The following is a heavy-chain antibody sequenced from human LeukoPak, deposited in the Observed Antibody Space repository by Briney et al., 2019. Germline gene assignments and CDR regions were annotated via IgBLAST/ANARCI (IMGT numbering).Heavy chain of an antibody. V-gene: IGHV1-69*05. Sequence: SVKVSCKASGGTFSSYAISWVRQAPGQGLEWMGGIIPIFGTANYAQKFQGRVTITTDESTSTAYMELSSLRSEDTAVYYCARVEYSGSYYGAFDYWGQGTLVTVSS. CDR2: IIPIFGTA. CDR3: ARVEYSGSYYGAFDY. J-gene: IGHJ4*02. CDR1: GGTFSSYA. D-gene: IGHD1-26*01.